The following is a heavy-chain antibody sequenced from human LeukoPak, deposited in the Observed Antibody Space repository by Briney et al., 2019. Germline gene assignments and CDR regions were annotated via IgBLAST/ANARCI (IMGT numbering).Heavy chain of an antibody. CDR3: ARDRVLGYCSGGSCYSGWFDP. V-gene: IGHV4-30-2*01. CDR2: IYHSGST. Sequence: PSQTLSLTCAVSGGSISSGGYSWSWIRQPPGKGLEWIGYIYHSGSTYYNPSLKSRVTISVDRSKNQFSLKLSSLTAADTAVYYCARDRVLGYCSGGSCYSGWFDPWGQGTLVTVSS. CDR1: GGSISSGGYS. J-gene: IGHJ5*02. D-gene: IGHD2-15*01.